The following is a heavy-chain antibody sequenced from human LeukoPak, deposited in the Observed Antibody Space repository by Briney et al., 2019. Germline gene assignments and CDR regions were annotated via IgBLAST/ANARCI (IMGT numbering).Heavy chain of an antibody. CDR2: IYYSGST. CDR3: ARLHIAAAGYYYYGTDV. D-gene: IGHD6-13*01. J-gene: IGHJ6*02. V-gene: IGHV4-59*08. CDR1: GGSISSYY. Sequence: SETPSLTCTVSGGSISSYYWSWIRQPPGKGLEWIGYIYYSGSTNYNPSLKSRVTISVDTSKNQFSLKLSSVSAADTAVYYSARLHIAAAGYYYYGTDVWGPGVTVTVSS.